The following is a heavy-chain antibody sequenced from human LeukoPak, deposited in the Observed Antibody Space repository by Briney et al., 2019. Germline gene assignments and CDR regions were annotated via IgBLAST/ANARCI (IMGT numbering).Heavy chain of an antibody. CDR3: AKNRNNWNDITAFDI. CDR2: ISYDGSNK. J-gene: IGHJ3*02. D-gene: IGHD1-20*01. V-gene: IGHV3-30*18. Sequence: GGSLRLSCAASGFTFSSYAMHWVRQAPGKGLEWVAVISYDGSNKYYADSVKGRFTISRDNSKNTLYLQMNSLRAEDTAVYYCAKNRNNWNDITAFDIWGQGTMVTVSS. CDR1: GFTFSSYA.